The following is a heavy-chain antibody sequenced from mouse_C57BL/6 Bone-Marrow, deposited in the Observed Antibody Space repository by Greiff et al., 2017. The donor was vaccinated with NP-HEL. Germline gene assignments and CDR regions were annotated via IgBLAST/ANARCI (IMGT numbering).Heavy chain of an antibody. J-gene: IGHJ3*01. CDR2: ISDGGSYT. D-gene: IGHD2-4*01. CDR1: GFTFSSYA. CDR3: ARDGDYDYDSWFAY. Sequence: EVKLMESGGGLVKPGGSLKLSCAASGFTFSSYAMSWVRQTPEKRLEWVATISDGGSYTYYPDNVKGRFTISRDNAKNNLYLQMSHLKSEDTAMYYCARDGDYDYDSWFAYWGQGTLVTVSA. V-gene: IGHV5-4*01.